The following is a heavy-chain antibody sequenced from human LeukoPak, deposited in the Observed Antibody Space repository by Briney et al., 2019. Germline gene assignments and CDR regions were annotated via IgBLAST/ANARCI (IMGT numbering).Heavy chain of an antibody. CDR3: AREAVSFVAVANDGYFDF. V-gene: IGHV1-18*01. CDR2: ISTYNGNT. J-gene: IGHJ4*02. CDR1: GYTFTNYG. D-gene: IGHD6-19*01. Sequence: ASVKVSCKASGYTFTNYGIIWVRQAPGQGLEWMGWISTYNGNTNYVQKLQGRVTVTTDTSTTTAYMELRNLKSDDTAVYYCAREAVSFVAVANDGYFDFWGQGSLVIVSS.